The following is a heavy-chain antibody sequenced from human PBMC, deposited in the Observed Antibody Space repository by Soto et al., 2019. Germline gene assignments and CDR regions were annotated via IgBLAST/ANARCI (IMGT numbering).Heavy chain of an antibody. J-gene: IGHJ5*02. CDR1: GDSLTSSYW. V-gene: IGHV4-4*02. CDR3: ARVPGP. Sequence: SETLSLTCAVSGDSLTSSYWSWLRQPPGKGLEWIADIHHSGSTYYNPSLKSRVTISVDRSKNQFSLKLSSVTAADTAVYYCARVPGPWGQGTLVTVSS. CDR2: IHHSGST.